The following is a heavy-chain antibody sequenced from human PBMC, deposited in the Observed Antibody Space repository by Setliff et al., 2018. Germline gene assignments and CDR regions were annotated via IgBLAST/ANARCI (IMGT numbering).Heavy chain of an antibody. J-gene: IGHJ4*01. CDR2: IYNSGTT. V-gene: IGHV4-59*08. Sequence: SETLSLTCTVSGGSISSYYWGWIRQSPGKGLEWIGSIYNSGTTDSNPSLRSRLSMSIDTSNNQFSLKLRSVTAADTAVYYCARRGFCGGGSCFYFDHWGRGIPVTVSS. CDR3: ARRGFCGGGSCFYFDH. CDR1: GGSISSYY. D-gene: IGHD2-15*01.